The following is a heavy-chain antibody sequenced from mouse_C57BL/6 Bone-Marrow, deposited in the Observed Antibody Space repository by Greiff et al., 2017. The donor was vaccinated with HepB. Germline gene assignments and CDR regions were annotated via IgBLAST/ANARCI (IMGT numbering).Heavy chain of an antibody. CDR2: INPNNGGT. Sequence: EVQLQQSGPELVKPGASVKISCKASGYTFTDYYMNWVKQSHGKSLEWIGDINPNNGGTSYNQKFKGKATLTVDKSSSTAYMELSSLTSEDSAVYYCARGGYHRAMDYWGQGTSVTVSS. CDR1: GYTFTDYY. J-gene: IGHJ4*01. CDR3: ARGGYHRAMDY. D-gene: IGHD2-2*01. V-gene: IGHV1-26*01.